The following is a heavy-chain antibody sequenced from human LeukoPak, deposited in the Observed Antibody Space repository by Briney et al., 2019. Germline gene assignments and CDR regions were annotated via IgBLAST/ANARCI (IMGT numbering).Heavy chain of an antibody. Sequence: PGGSLRLSCAASGFTFSTHTVAWVRQPPGEGLECLAYISGRTSVVYFADSVKGRITISKDNAKNSLYLQMNSLKAEDTAVYYCARGLYYMDVWGKGTTVTVSS. V-gene: IGHV3-48*01. CDR1: GFTFSTHT. CDR2: ISGRTSVV. J-gene: IGHJ6*03. CDR3: ARGLYYMDV.